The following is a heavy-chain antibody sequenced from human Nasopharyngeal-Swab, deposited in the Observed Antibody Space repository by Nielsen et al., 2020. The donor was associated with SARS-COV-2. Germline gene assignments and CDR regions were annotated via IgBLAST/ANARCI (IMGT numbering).Heavy chain of an antibody. Sequence: SETLSLTCTVSGGSISSGDYYWSWIRQHPGKGLEWIGYIYYSGSTYYNPSLKSRVTISVDTSKNQFSLKLSSVTAADTAVYYCARARVTMIVVNAFDIWGQGTMVTVSS. J-gene: IGHJ3*02. CDR3: ARARVTMIVVNAFDI. V-gene: IGHV4-31*03. CDR1: GGSISSGDYY. D-gene: IGHD3-22*01. CDR2: IYYSGST.